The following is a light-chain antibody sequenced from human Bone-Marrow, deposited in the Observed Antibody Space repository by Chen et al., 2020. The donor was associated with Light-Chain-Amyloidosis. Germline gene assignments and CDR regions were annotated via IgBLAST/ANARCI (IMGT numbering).Light chain of an antibody. J-gene: IGLJ3*02. Sequence: NFMLTQPHSVSESPGTTVIISCTRSSGSIATNYLKWYQQRPGSSPTTVIYEDDQRPSGVPDRFSGSIDRSSNSASLTISGLKTEDEADYYCQSYQGSSQGVFGGGTKLTVL. V-gene: IGLV6-57*01. CDR2: EDD. CDR1: SGSIATNY. CDR3: QSYQGSSQGV.